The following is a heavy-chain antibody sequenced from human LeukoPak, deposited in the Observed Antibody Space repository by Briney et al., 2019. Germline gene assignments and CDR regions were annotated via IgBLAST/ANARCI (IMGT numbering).Heavy chain of an antibody. Sequence: GGSLRLSCTASGFTFSSYSMAWVRQAPGKGLEWVANIKHDGSEKYYVDSVRGRVTISRDNAKNSVYLQMNTLRAEDTAVYFCAIHNYYQFDYWGQGTLVTASS. V-gene: IGHV3-7*01. CDR1: GFTFSSYS. CDR3: AIHNYYQFDY. D-gene: IGHD1-1*01. CDR2: IKHDGSEK. J-gene: IGHJ4*02.